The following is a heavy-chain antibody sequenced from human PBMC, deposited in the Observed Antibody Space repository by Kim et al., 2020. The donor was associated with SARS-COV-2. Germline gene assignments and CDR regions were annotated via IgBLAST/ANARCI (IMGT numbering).Heavy chain of an antibody. CDR2: IDPSDSYT. V-gene: IGHV5-10-1*01. CDR3: ARQNMKSTINYGDYYYYGMDV. J-gene: IGHJ6*02. CDR1: GYSFTSYW. Sequence: GESLKISCQGSGYSFTSYWISWVRQMPGKGLEWMGRIDPSDSYTNYSPSFQGHVTISADKSISTAYLQWSSLKASDTAMYYCARQNMKSTINYGDYYYYGMDVWGQGTTVTVSS. D-gene: IGHD4-17*01.